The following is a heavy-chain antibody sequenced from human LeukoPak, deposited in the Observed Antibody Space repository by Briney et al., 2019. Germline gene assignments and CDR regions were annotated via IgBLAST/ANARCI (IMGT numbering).Heavy chain of an antibody. CDR3: ARMGDYYDSSGYRHDAFDI. J-gene: IGHJ3*02. Sequence: SQTLSLTCSVSGGSISSGGFYWSWIRQHPGKGLEWIGSVHYSGTTYYTPSLKSRLTILVDTSRNQFSLKLRSVTAADTAVYYCARMGDYYDSSGYRHDAFDIWGQGTMVTVSS. CDR2: VHYSGTT. CDR1: GGSISSGGFY. D-gene: IGHD3-22*01. V-gene: IGHV4-31*03.